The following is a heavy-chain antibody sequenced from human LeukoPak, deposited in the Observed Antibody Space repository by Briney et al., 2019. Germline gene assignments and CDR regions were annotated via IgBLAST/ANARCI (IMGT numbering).Heavy chain of an antibody. J-gene: IGHJ6*03. D-gene: IGHD3-10*01. Sequence: GGSLRLSCAASGFSFSFYTLNWVRQAPGKGLEWVSSISDGGSEVYYADPIKGRFAISRDDAKNSLSLEMNSLRGEDTATYYCAKGKPGSYYYYMDFWARGPRSPSR. V-gene: IGHV3-21*06. CDR2: ISDGGSEV. CDR3: AKGKPGSYYYYMDF. CDR1: GFSFSFYT.